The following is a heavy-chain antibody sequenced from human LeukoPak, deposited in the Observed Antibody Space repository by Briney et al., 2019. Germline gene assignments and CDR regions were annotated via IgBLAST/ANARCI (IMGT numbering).Heavy chain of an antibody. CDR1: GGSISSYY. J-gene: IGHJ5*02. CDR3: ARGEYQLLYGLFDP. D-gene: IGHD2-2*02. Sequence: PSETLSLTCTVSGGSISSYYWSWIRQPPGKGLEGIGYIYFSGSTNYNPSPKSRVTISVDTSKNQSSLKLSSAAAAATAVYYCARGEYQLLYGLFDPWGQGTLVTVSS. V-gene: IGHV4-59*01. CDR2: IYFSGST.